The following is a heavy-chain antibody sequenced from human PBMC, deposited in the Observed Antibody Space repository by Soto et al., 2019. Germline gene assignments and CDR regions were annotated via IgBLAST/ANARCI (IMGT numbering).Heavy chain of an antibody. J-gene: IGHJ6*02. CDR1: GFDFGSFG. D-gene: IGHD1-26*01. CDR3: SADHPHMAMGWPV. V-gene: IGHV1-58*02. CDR2: VVVVSGST. Sequence: SVKVSCKASGFDFGSFGIQVLRQTRGRGLEWIGWVVVVSGSTNYARQFQGRVAISRDMSSSTAYLDLYDLKSDDTAVYFCSADHPHMAMGWPVWGQGTTVTVSS.